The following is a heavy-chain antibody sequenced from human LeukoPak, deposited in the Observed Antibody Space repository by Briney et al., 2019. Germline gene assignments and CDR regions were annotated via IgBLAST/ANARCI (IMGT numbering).Heavy chain of an antibody. V-gene: IGHV4-59*08. Sequence: LSETLSLTCTVSGASMNKYYWSWIRQPPGKGLEWIGYIHYGGNTNYSPFLKSRLTISVDRSNNQFSLSLTSVTAADTAVYYCARRSDLWSGFRSDYYYMDVWGNGTTVIVSS. J-gene: IGHJ6*03. CDR3: ARRSDLWSGFRSDYYYMDV. CDR2: IHYGGNT. CDR1: GASMNKYY. D-gene: IGHD3-3*01.